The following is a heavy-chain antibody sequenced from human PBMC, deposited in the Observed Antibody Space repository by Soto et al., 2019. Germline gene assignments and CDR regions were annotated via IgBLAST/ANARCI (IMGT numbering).Heavy chain of an antibody. V-gene: IGHV3-23*01. Sequence: EVQLSESGGGLVQPGGSLRLSCAASGLTFTNYAMSWVRQAPGKGLEWVSAISGSGANKFYVDSVKGRFTVSRDNSEKTMYLKMTSMRAEDAAVYCCATSGVYLWSGYLAWGQGTRVTDSS. CDR3: ATSGVYLWSGYLA. CDR2: ISGSGANK. D-gene: IGHD3-3*01. J-gene: IGHJ5*02. CDR1: GLTFTNYA.